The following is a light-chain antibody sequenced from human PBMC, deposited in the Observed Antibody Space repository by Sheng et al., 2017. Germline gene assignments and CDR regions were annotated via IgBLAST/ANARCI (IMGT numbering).Light chain of an antibody. CDR3: LQDYNYPWA. Sequence: IQMTQSPSTLSASLGDRVTITCRTSQGIRDDLSWYQQKPGKAPKLLIYLASTLESGVPSRFSGSGTGTDFTLTITSLQPEDSATYYCLQDYNYPWAFGQGTKVEIK. V-gene: IGKV1-6*01. J-gene: IGKJ1*01. CDR1: QGIRDD. CDR2: LAS.